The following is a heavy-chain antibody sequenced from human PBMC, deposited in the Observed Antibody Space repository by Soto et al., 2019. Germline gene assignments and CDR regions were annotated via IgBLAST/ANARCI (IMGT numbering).Heavy chain of an antibody. CDR2: IYYSGRT. V-gene: IGHV4-39*01. D-gene: IGHD2-21*02. CDR1: GESISSSSYY. J-gene: IGHJ4*02. CDR3: ARQRTTVVTQAYFDH. Sequence: SETLSLTCIVSGESISSSSYYWGWIRQPPGKGLEWIGSIYYSGRTYYNPSFKSRVTISIDTSKNQFSLKLSSVTATDTAVYYCARQRTTVVTQAYFDHWGQGALVTVS.